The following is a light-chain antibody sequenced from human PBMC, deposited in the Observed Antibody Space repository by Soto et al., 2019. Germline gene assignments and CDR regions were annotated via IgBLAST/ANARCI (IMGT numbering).Light chain of an antibody. CDR3: QQYTVWPFT. CDR2: DTS. CDR1: QSVDTF. Sequence: EIVLTQSPATLSLSPGERATLSCRASQSVDTFLAWYQQKPGRTPRLLIYDTSNRATGIPPRFSGTGSGTDFTLTISRLEPEDFAVYYCQQYTVWPFTFGGGTRVEIK. V-gene: IGKV3-11*01. J-gene: IGKJ4*01.